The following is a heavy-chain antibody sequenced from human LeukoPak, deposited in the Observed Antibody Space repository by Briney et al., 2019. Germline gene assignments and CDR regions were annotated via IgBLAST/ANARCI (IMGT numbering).Heavy chain of an antibody. V-gene: IGHV1-8*03. D-gene: IGHD3-10*01. Sequence: ASVKVSCKASGYTFTSYDINWVRQATGQGLEWMGWMNPNSGNTGYAQKFQGRVTITADKSTSTAYMELSSLRSEDTAVYYCARDRGLDVVRGVIIEGHAFDIWGQGTMVTVSS. CDR1: GYTFTSYD. CDR2: MNPNSGNT. CDR3: ARDRGLDVVRGVIIEGHAFDI. J-gene: IGHJ3*02.